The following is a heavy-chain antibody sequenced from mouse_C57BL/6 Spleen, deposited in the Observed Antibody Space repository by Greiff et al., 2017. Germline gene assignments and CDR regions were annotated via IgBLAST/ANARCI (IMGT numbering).Heavy chain of an antibody. D-gene: IGHD2-5*01. J-gene: IGHJ4*01. Sequence: EVKLVESGEGLVKPGGSLKLSCAASGFTFSSYAMSWVRQTPEKRLEWVAYISSGGDYIYYADTVKGRFTISRDNARNTLYLQMSSLKSEDTAMYYCTRDHYSNGGYAMDYWGQGTSVTVSS. CDR3: TRDHYSNGGYAMDY. V-gene: IGHV5-9-1*02. CDR2: ISSGGDYI. CDR1: GFTFSSYA.